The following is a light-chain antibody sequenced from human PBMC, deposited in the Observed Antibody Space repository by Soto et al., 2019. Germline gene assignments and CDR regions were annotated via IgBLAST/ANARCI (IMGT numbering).Light chain of an antibody. J-gene: IGKJ5*01. CDR3: QQRSNWPPSIT. Sequence: EIVLTQSPGTLSLSPGERAALSFRASQSISNYLAWYQQKPGQAPRLLIYDASNRATGTPARFSGSGSGTDFTLTISSLEPEDFAVYYCQQRSNWPPSITFGQGTRLEIK. CDR1: QSISNY. CDR2: DAS. V-gene: IGKV3-11*01.